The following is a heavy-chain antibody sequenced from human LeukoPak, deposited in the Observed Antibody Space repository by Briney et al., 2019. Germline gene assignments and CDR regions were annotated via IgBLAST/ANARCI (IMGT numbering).Heavy chain of an antibody. CDR2: IYHSGST. CDR3: ARRGYYDILTGWNWYFDL. J-gene: IGHJ2*01. CDR1: GGSISSGGYY. V-gene: IGHV4-30-2*01. D-gene: IGHD3-9*01. Sequence: SETLFLTCTVSGGSISSGGYYWSWIRQPPGKGLEWIGYIYHSGSTYYNPSLKSRVTISVDRSKSQFSLKLSSVTAADTAVYYCARRGYYDILTGWNWYFDLWGRGTLVTVSS.